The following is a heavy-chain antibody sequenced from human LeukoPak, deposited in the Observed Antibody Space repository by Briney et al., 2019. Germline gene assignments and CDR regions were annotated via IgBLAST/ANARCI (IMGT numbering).Heavy chain of an antibody. Sequence: GGSLRLSCAASGFTFSSYAMSWVRQAPGKGLEWVSAISGSGGSTYYADSVKGRFTISRDNSKNTLYLQMNSLRAEDTAVYYCARHSLIVVVITHLDYWGQGTLVTVSS. J-gene: IGHJ4*02. CDR1: GFTFSSYA. D-gene: IGHD3-22*01. V-gene: IGHV3-23*01. CDR3: ARHSLIVVVITHLDY. CDR2: ISGSGGST.